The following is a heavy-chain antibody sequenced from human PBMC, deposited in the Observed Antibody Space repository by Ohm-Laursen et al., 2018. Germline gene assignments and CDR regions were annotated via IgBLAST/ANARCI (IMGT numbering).Heavy chain of an antibody. Sequence: SLRLSCTASGFTFSTYWMNWFRQAPGKGLESVASINQDGSEKYFVDSVRGRFTIYRDNAKNSLYLQMNSLRAEDTAVYYCVRDYNYAFDYWGQGTLVTVSS. V-gene: IGHV3-7*01. D-gene: IGHD3-22*01. CDR2: INQDGSEK. CDR1: GFTFSTYW. CDR3: VRDYNYAFDY. J-gene: IGHJ4*02.